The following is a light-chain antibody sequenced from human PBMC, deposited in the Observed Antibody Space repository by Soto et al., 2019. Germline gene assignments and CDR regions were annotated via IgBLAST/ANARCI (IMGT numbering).Light chain of an antibody. CDR1: QSVRTT. CDR2: GAS. V-gene: IGKV3-15*01. CDR3: QQYTDWPTT. J-gene: IGKJ1*01. Sequence: EIVMRHSPATLSVYPGQRATLSCRASQSVRTTVAWYHQRPGQAPRLLIYGASTRATGVPDRFSGGGSGTDFTLTVTSLQSEDFGIYYCQQYTDWPTTFGRGTKVDIK.